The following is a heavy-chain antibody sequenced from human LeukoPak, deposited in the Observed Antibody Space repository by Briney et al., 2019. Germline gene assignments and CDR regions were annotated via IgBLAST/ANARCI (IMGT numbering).Heavy chain of an antibody. CDR2: VYYSGST. D-gene: IGHD3-10*01. CDR1: SGSISSYY. Sequence: SETLSLTCTVSSGSISSYYWSWIRQPPGKGLEWIGYVYYSGSTNYNPSLKSRVTISVDTSKNQFSLKRSSATAADTAVYYCARHEKLGQFDYWGQGTLVTVSS. V-gene: IGHV4-59*08. CDR3: ARHEKLGQFDY. J-gene: IGHJ4*02.